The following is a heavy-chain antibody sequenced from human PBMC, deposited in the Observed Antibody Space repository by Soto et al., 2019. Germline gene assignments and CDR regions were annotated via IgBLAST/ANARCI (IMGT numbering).Heavy chain of an antibody. CDR3: ARGSTAYDYIWGSYRWDAFDI. V-gene: IGHV4-59*01. Sequence: SETLSLTCTVSGGSISSYYWSWIRQPPGKGLEWIGYIYYSGSTNYNPSLKSRVTISVDTSKNQFSLKLSSVTAADTAAYYCARGSTAYDYIWGSYRWDAFDIWGQGTMVTVSS. CDR1: GGSISSYY. CDR2: IYYSGST. J-gene: IGHJ3*02. D-gene: IGHD3-16*02.